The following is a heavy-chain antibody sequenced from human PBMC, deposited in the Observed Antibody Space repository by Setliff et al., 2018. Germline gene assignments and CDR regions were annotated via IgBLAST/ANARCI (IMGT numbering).Heavy chain of an antibody. CDR2: IDPADSDT. D-gene: IGHD2-2*01. V-gene: IGHV5-51*01. CDR3: ARQGCSSTSCHSIDY. Sequence: GESLKISCKAAGYSFTKYWIGWVRQMPGKGLEWMGIIDPADSDTRYSPPFQGQVTISADKAINTAYLQWNSLQASDTAMYYCARQGCSSTSCHSIDYWGQGTLVTVSS. CDR1: GYSFTKYW. J-gene: IGHJ4*02.